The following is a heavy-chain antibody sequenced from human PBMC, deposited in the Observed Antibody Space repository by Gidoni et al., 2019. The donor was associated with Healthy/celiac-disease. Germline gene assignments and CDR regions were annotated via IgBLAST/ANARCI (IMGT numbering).Heavy chain of an antibody. CDR3: AKDFHDAFDI. V-gene: IGHV3-30*18. CDR2: ISYDGSNK. J-gene: IGHJ3*02. Sequence: QVQLVESWGGVVQTGRSLRLSCAASGFTFSSYGMHWVRQAPGKGLEWVAVISYDGSNKYYADSVKGRFTISRDKSKNTLYLQMNSLRAEDTAVYYCAKDFHDAFDIWGQGTMVTVSS. CDR1: GFTFSSYG.